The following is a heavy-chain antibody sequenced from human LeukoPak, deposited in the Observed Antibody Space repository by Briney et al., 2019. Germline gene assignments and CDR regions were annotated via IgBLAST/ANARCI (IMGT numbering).Heavy chain of an antibody. CDR3: ARVNYDFWSGYDYYYMDV. V-gene: IGHV4-59*01. J-gene: IGHJ6*03. D-gene: IGHD3-3*01. CDR2: IYYSGST. Sequence: SETLSLTCAVSGGSISDYYWTWIRQPPGKELEGIGYIYYSGSTNYNPSLKSRVTISVDTSKNQFSLKLSSVTAADTAVYYCARVNYDFWSGYDYYYMDVWGKGTTVTVSS. CDR1: GGSISDYY.